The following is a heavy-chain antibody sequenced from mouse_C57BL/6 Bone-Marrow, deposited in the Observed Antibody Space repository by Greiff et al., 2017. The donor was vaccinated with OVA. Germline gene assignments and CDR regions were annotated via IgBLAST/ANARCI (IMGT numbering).Heavy chain of an antibody. V-gene: IGHV5-12*01. D-gene: IGHD1-1*01. CDR2: ISNGGGST. CDR1: GFTFSDYY. CDR3: ARQGYYYGSSPYFDY. J-gene: IGHJ2*01. Sequence: EVMLVESGGGLVQPGGSLKLSCAASGFTFSDYYMYWVRQTPEKRLEWVAYISNGGGSTYYPDTVKGRFTISRDNAKNTLYLQMSRLKSEDTAMYYCARQGYYYGSSPYFDYWGQGTTLTVSS.